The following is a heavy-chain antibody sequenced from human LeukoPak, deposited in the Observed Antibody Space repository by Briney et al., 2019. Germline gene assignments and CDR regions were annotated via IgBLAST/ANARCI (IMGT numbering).Heavy chain of an antibody. CDR1: GDSISSSSYD. J-gene: IGHJ3*02. CDR2: IYYSGTT. Sequence: SETLSLTCTVSGDSISSSSYDWGWIRQPPGKGLEWIGSIYYSGTTYYNPSLKGRVTISVDTSKDHLSLKLSSVTAADTAVYYCASPLRYFDWLGGIGAFDIWGQGIMVTVSS. V-gene: IGHV4-39*02. CDR3: ASPLRYFDWLGGIGAFDI. D-gene: IGHD3-9*01.